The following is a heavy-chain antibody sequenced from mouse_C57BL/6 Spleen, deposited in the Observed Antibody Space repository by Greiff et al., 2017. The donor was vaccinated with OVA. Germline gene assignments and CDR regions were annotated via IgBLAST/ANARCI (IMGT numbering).Heavy chain of an antibody. J-gene: IGHJ2*01. Sequence: VKLQESGAELARPGASVKLSCKASGYTFTSYGISWVKQRTGQGLEWIGEIYPRSGNTYYNEKFKGKATLTADKSSSTAYMELRSLTSEDSAVYFCAREESSQYYFDYWGQGTTLTVSS. CDR3: AREESSQYYFDY. D-gene: IGHD1-1*01. CDR2: IYPRSGNT. V-gene: IGHV1-81*01. CDR1: GYTFTSYG.